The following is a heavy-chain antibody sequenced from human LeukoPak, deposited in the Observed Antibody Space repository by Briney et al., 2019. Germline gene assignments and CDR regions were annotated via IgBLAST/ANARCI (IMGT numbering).Heavy chain of an antibody. V-gene: IGHV3-21*01. Sequence: GGSLRLSCTASGFTFSSYSMNWVRQAPGKGLEWVSSISSTGSYIYYADSVKGRFTISRDNAKNSLYLQMNSLRAEDTAVYYCARDNWQYSSRGFDYWGQGTLVTVSS. CDR3: ARDNWQYSSRGFDY. J-gene: IGHJ4*02. CDR2: ISSTGSYI. CDR1: GFTFSSYS. D-gene: IGHD6-13*01.